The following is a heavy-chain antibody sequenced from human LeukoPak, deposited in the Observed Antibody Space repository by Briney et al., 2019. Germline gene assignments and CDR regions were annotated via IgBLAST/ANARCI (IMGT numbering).Heavy chain of an antibody. V-gene: IGHV3-21*01. D-gene: IGHD3-3*01. J-gene: IGHJ4*02. CDR2: ISSISSYI. CDR1: GFTFIIYS. CDR3: ARDKILLYYFDY. Sequence: GSLRLSCAASGFTFIIYSMNWVRHAPGKGLEWFASISSISSYIYYADSVKGRFTISRDNAKNSLYLQMNSLRAEDTAVYYCARDKILLYYFDYWGQGTLVTVSS.